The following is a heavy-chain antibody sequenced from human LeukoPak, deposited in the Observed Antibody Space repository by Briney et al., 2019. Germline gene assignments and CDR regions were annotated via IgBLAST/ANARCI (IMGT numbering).Heavy chain of an antibody. CDR1: GFSLTSNY. CDR3: AREGAVALKHFDL. J-gene: IGHJ4*02. Sequence: ASVKVSFTASGFSLTSNYMHWVRQAPGQGLEWMGYMRPTDAYTGYAPKFQGRVTVTRDTSTNTVYMELSSLRSDDTAVYYCAREGAVALKHFDLWGQGTLVTVSS. V-gene: IGHV1-46*01. CDR2: MRPTDAYT. D-gene: IGHD6-19*01.